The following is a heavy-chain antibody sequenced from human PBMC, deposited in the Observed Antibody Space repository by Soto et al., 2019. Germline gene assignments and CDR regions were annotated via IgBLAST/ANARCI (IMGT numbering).Heavy chain of an antibody. J-gene: IGHJ5*02. CDR2: MNPNSGHT. V-gene: IGHV1-8*01. CDR3: ASDMSTT. D-gene: IGHD2-2*01. CDR1: GYTFTSHD. Sequence: QVQLVQSGAEVKKPGASVKVSCKASGYTFTSHDINWMRQTTGQGLEWMGWMNPNSGHTNSAQKXPXRXXMTRDTTINKAYMELTNLRSEDTAIYYCASDMSTTWGQGTLVTVSS.